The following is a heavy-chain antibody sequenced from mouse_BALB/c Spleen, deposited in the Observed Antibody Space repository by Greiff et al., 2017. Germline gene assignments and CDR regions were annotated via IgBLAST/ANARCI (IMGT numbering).Heavy chain of an antibody. CDR2: ISYSGST. CDR3: ARSNYDYDETY. CDR1: GYSITSDYA. J-gene: IGHJ3*01. D-gene: IGHD2-4*01. Sequence: EVKLVESGPGLVKPSQSLSLTCTVTGYSITSDYAWNWIRQFPGNKLEWMGYISYSGSTSYNPSLKSRISITRDTSKNQFFLQLNSVTTEDTATYYCARSNYDYDETYWGQGTLVTVSA. V-gene: IGHV3-2*02.